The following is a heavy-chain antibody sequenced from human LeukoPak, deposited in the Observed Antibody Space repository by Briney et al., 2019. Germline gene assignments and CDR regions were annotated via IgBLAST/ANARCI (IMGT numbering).Heavy chain of an antibody. CDR3: ARSALLYTSAWYYFDY. D-gene: IGHD6-19*01. J-gene: IGHJ4*02. V-gene: IGHV4-39*01. CDR2: IYYSGST. CDR1: GGSTSSSSYY. Sequence: PSETLSLTCTVSGGSTSSSSYYWGWIRQPPGKGLEWIGSIYYSGSTYYNPSLKSRLTISVDTSKNQFSLKLSSVTAADTAVYYCARSALLYTSAWYYFDYWGQGTLVTVSS.